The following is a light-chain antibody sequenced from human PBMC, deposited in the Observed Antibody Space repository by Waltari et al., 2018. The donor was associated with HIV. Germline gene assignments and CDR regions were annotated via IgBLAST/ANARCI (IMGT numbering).Light chain of an antibody. V-gene: IGLV3-21*02. CDR2: DDS. CDR3: QVWDSSRDWV. CDR1: ITGSKS. Sequence: SNVLTQPPSVSVAPGQTARITWGGTITGSKSVNWYQQRPGQAPVVVFFDDSDRPSGIPERFAGSNSGNTATLTISRVEAGDEADYYCQVWDSSRDWVFGGGTKLTVL. J-gene: IGLJ3*02.